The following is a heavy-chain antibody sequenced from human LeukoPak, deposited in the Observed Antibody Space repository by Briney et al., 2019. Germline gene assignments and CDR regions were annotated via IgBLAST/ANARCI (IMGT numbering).Heavy chain of an antibody. Sequence: SETLSLTCTVSGGSISNGGYFWSWIRQPPGKGLEWIGYTFYSGSAYYNPSLKSQLTISIDTSKNQFSLKLRSVTAADTAVYYCATYYYDSSGSPAYYFDFWGQGTLVAVSS. D-gene: IGHD3-22*01. CDR3: ATYYYDSSGSPAYYFDF. CDR1: GGSISNGGYF. J-gene: IGHJ4*02. CDR2: TFYSGSA. V-gene: IGHV4-30-4*01.